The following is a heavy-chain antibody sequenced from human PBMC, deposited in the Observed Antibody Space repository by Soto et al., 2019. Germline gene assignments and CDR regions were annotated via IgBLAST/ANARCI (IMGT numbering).Heavy chain of an antibody. V-gene: IGHV4-59*01. Sequence: QVQLQESGPGLVKPSETLSLTCTVSGGSISSYYWSWIRQPPGKGLEWNGYIYYSGSTNYNPSLKSRVTISVDTSKNQFSLKPSSVTAADTAVYYCARVWGGAFDIWGQGTMVTVSS. D-gene: IGHD3-10*01. J-gene: IGHJ3*02. CDR3: ARVWGGAFDI. CDR1: GGSISSYY. CDR2: IYYSGST.